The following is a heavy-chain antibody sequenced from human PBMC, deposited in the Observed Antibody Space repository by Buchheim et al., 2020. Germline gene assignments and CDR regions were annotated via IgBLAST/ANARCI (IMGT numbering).Heavy chain of an antibody. CDR1: GFTFSSYA. Sequence: EVQLLESGGGLVQPGGSLRLSCAASGFTFSSYAMSWVRQAPGKGLEWVSAISGSGGSTYYADSVKGRFTISRDNSKNTLYLQMNSLRAEDTAVYYCANLGRYYDILTGYYSPWYYFDYWGQGTL. V-gene: IGHV3-23*01. CDR2: ISGSGGST. D-gene: IGHD3-9*01. J-gene: IGHJ4*02. CDR3: ANLGRYYDILTGYYSPWYYFDY.